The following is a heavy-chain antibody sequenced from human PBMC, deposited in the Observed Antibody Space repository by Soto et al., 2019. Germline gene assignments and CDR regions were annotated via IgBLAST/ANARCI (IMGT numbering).Heavy chain of an antibody. CDR2: INHSGST. CDR3: ARPARGYSSSSLDY. J-gene: IGHJ4*02. D-gene: IGHD6-6*01. CDR1: GGSFSGYY. V-gene: IGHV4-34*01. Sequence: QVQLQQWGAGLLKPSETLSLTCAVYGGSFSGYYWSWIRQPPGKGLEWIGEINHSGSTNYNPSLKSRVTISVDTSKNQFSLKLSSVTAADTAVYYCARPARGYSSSSLDYCGQGTLVTVSS.